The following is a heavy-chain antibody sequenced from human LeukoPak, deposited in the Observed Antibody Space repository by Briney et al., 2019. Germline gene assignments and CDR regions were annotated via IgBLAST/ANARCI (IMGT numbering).Heavy chain of an antibody. CDR1: GFTFSDYY. CDR2: ISSSSSSTI. D-gene: IGHD6-19*01. J-gene: IGHJ4*02. Sequence: GGSLRLSCAASGFTFSDYYMSWIRQAPGKGLEWVSYISSSSSSTIYYADSVKGRFTISRDNAKNSLYLQMNSLRAEDTAVYYCARAIAVAGHYFDYWGQGTLVTVSS. V-gene: IGHV3-11*01. CDR3: ARAIAVAGHYFDY.